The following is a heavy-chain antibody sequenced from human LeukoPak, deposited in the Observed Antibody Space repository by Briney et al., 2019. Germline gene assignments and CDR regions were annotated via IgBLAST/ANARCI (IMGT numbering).Heavy chain of an antibody. Sequence: PSETLSLTCTVSGGSISSGGYYWSWIRQHPGKGLEWIGYIYYSGSTYYNPSLKSRVTISVDTSKNQFSLKLSSVTAADTAVHYCAREGEIEGTFDYWGQGTLVTVSS. CDR3: AREGEIEGTFDY. J-gene: IGHJ4*02. CDR2: IYYSGST. CDR1: GGSISSGGYY. V-gene: IGHV4-31*03. D-gene: IGHD5-24*01.